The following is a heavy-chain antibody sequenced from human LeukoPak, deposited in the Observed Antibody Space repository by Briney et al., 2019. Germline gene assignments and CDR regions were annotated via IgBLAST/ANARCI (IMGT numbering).Heavy chain of an antibody. CDR2: MNPNSGNT. J-gene: IGHJ6*03. D-gene: IGHD6-6*01. Sequence: ASVKVSCKASGYTFTSYDINWVRQATGQGLEWMGWMNPNSGNTGYAQKFQGRVTMTRNTSISTAYMELSSLRSEDTAVYYCARVREYCSSYYYYYYYMDVWGKGTTVTVSS. CDR1: GYTFTSYD. V-gene: IGHV1-8*01. CDR3: ARVREYCSSYYYYYYYMDV.